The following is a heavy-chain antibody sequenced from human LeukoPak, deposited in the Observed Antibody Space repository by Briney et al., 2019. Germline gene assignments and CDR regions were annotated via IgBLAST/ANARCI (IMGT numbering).Heavy chain of an antibody. V-gene: IGHV3-64*01. Sequence: GGSLRLSCAASGFTFRSYGMHWVRQAPGKGLEYVSAISSNGGRTYYANSVKGRFTISRDNSRNTLYLQMGSLRAEDMAVYYCATYYYDSGGFHFHHWGQGTLVTVSS. CDR2: ISSNGGRT. CDR1: GFTFRSYG. J-gene: IGHJ1*01. CDR3: ATYYYDSGGFHFHH. D-gene: IGHD3-22*01.